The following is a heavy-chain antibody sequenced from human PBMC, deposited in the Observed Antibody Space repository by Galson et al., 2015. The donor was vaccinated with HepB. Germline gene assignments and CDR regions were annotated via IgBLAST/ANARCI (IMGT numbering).Heavy chain of an antibody. CDR1: GFTFSSYS. J-gene: IGHJ6*03. CDR3: ARLVPTDPDYYYMDV. Sequence: SLRLSCAASGFTFSSYSMNWVRQAPGKGLEWVSSISSSSSYIYYADSVKGRFTISRDNAKNSLYLQMNSLRAEDTAVYYCARLVPTDPDYYYMDVWGKGTTVTVSS. V-gene: IGHV3-21*01. CDR2: ISSSSSYI. D-gene: IGHD4-17*01.